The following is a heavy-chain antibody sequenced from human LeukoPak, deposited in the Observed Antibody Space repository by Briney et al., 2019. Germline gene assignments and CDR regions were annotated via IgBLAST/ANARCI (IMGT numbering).Heavy chain of an antibody. CDR1: GGSISSYY. CDR3: ARLRRYCTNGVCYTPIDY. D-gene: IGHD2-8*01. Sequence: PSETLSLTCTVSGGSISSYYWSWIRQPLGKGLEWIGYIYYSGSTNYNPSLKSRVTISVDTSKNQFSLKLSSVTAADTAVYYCARLRRYCTNGVCYTPIDYWGQGTLVTVSS. V-gene: IGHV4-59*08. J-gene: IGHJ4*02. CDR2: IYYSGST.